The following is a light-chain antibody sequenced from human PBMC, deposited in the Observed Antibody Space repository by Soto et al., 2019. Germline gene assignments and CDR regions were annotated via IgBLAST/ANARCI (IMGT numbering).Light chain of an antibody. CDR1: QGISSY. CDR2: AAS. CDR3: QQYYSYPIT. J-gene: IGKJ5*01. V-gene: IGKV1-8*01. Sequence: AIRMTQSPSSFSASTGDRVTITCRASQGISSYLAWYQQKPGKAPKLLIYAASTLQSGVPSRFSGSGSGTDFTLTISCLQSEDFATYYCQQYYSYPITFGQGPRLEIK.